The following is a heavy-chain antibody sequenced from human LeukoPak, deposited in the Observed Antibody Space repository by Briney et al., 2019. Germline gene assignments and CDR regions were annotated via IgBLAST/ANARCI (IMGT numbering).Heavy chain of an antibody. V-gene: IGHV4-4*07. CDR1: GGSISSYY. D-gene: IGHD2-15*01. Sequence: PSETLSLTCTVSGGSISSYYWSWIRPPAGKGLEWIGRIYTSGSTGYNPSLTSRVTMSVDTPKNQFSLKLSAVTAADTAVYYCARVDLRAAYFDYCGQGPLVTVSS. CDR2: IYTSGST. J-gene: IGHJ4*02. CDR3: ARVDLRAAYFDY.